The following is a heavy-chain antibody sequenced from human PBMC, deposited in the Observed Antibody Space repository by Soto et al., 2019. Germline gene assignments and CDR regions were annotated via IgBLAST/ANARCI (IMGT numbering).Heavy chain of an antibody. Sequence: GGSLRLSCAASGFTFSNAWMSWVRQAPGKGLEWVGRIKSKTDGGTTDYAAPVKGRFTISGDDSKNTLYLQMNSLKTEDTAVYYCTTSIVVVPAATNLYYFDYWGQGTLVTVSS. J-gene: IGHJ4*02. CDR1: GFTFSNAW. CDR2: IKSKTDGGTT. V-gene: IGHV3-15*01. CDR3: TTSIVVVPAATNLYYFDY. D-gene: IGHD2-2*01.